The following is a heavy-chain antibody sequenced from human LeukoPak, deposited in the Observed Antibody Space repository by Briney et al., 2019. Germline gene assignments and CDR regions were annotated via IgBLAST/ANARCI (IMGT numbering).Heavy chain of an antibody. V-gene: IGHV1-46*01. CDR1: GYTFTKYY. Sequence: ASVKVSCKASGYTFTKYYMHWVRQAPGQGLEWMGLINPGGGNTNYAQNFQGRVTMTRDTSTSTVYMELSSLRSEDTAIYYCARIRDGYNDAYDIWGQGTVVTVPS. CDR2: INPGGGNT. D-gene: IGHD5-24*01. CDR3: ARIRDGYNDAYDI. J-gene: IGHJ3*02.